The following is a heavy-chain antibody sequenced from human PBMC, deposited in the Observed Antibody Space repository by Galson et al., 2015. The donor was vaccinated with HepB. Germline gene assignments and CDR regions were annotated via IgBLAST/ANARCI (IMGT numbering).Heavy chain of an antibody. D-gene: IGHD6-6*01. V-gene: IGHV3-21*01. Sequence: SLRLSCAASGFTFSSYSMNWGRQAPGKGLEWVSSIRSSSRYIYYADSVKGRFTISRDNAKNSLYLQMNSLRAEDTAVYYCARDSSIAAPWGWFDPWGQGTLVTVSS. J-gene: IGHJ5*02. CDR2: IRSSSRYI. CDR1: GFTFSSYS. CDR3: ARDSSIAAPWGWFDP.